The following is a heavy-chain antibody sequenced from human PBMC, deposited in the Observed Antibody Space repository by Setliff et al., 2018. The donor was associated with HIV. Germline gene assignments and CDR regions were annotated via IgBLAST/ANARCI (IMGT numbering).Heavy chain of an antibody. Sequence: GGSLRLSCAASGFTFDDYAMHWGRQSTGKGLEWVAGITWDSKRIAYADSVEGRFTISRDNAKNLLYLQMRALRADDTAVYFCASPSFCSSTSCHADPHFYMDVWGKGTSVTVSS. D-gene: IGHD2-2*01. CDR2: ITWDSKRI. CDR1: GFTFDDYA. V-gene: IGHV3-9*01. CDR3: ASPSFCSSTSCHADPHFYMDV. J-gene: IGHJ6*03.